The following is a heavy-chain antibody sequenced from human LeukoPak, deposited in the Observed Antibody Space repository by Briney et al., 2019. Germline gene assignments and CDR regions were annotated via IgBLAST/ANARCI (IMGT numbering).Heavy chain of an antibody. J-gene: IGHJ4*02. CDR3: ARIMNSSPDY. Sequence: GGSLRLSCAASGFTFSGFWMSWVRQAPGKGLEWVANIKEDGSEKHYVDSVNGRFTISRDNDKNSVYLQMNSLRAEDTAVYYCARIMNSSPDYWGQGTLVTVSS. V-gene: IGHV3-7*01. CDR2: IKEDGSEK. D-gene: IGHD6-13*01. CDR1: GFTFSGFW.